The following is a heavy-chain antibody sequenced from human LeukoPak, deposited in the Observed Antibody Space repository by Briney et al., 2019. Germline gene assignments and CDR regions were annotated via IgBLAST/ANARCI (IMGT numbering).Heavy chain of an antibody. D-gene: IGHD3-10*01. J-gene: IGHJ3*02. CDR1: GYSISSGYY. CDR3: ARSYYYGSGNYPPAFDI. V-gene: IGHV4-38-2*02. CDR2: IYTSGST. Sequence: ASETLSLTCTVSGYSISSGYYWGWIRQPPGKGLEWIGRIYTSGSTNYNPSLKSRVTMSVDTSKNQFSLKLSSVTAADTAVYYCARSYYYGSGNYPPAFDIWGQGTMVTVSS.